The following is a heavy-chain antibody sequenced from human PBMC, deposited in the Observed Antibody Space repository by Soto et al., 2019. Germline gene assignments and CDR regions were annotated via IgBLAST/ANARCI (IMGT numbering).Heavy chain of an antibody. CDR3: ARDRRRDGYNSAFDY. Sequence: GGSLRLSCAASGFTFSSYSMNWVRQAPGKGLEWVSSISSSSSYIYYADSVKGRFTISRDNAKNSLYLQMNSLRAEDTAVYYCARDRRRDGYNSAFDYWGQGTLVTVSS. J-gene: IGHJ4*02. CDR2: ISSSSSYI. D-gene: IGHD5-12*01. CDR1: GFTFSSYS. V-gene: IGHV3-21*01.